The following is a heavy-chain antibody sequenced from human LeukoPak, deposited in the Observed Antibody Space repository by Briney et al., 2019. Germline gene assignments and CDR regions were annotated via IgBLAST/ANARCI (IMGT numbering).Heavy chain of an antibody. D-gene: IGHD3-10*01. J-gene: IGHJ4*02. CDR2: ISSSSSYI. CDR1: GFTFSSYS. CDR3: ARDLWFGETLDY. V-gene: IGHV3-21*01. Sequence: GGSLRLSCAASGFTFSSYSMNWVRQAPGKGLEWVSSISSSSSYIYYADSVKGRFTISRDNAKNSLYLQMNSLRAEDTAVYYCARDLWFGETLDYWGQGTLVTASS.